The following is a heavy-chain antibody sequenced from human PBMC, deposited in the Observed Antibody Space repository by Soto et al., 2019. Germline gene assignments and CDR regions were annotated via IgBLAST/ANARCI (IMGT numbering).Heavy chain of an antibody. Sequence: SETLSLTCTVSGGSISSYYWSWIRQPPGKGLEWIGYIYYSGSTNYNPSLKSRVTISVDTSKNQFSLKLSSVTAADTAVYYCARLIHCKTTSCYFDYWGQGTLVTVSS. CDR3: ARLIHCKTTSCYFDY. D-gene: IGHD2-2*01. CDR2: IYYSGST. J-gene: IGHJ4*02. CDR1: GGSISSYY. V-gene: IGHV4-59*08.